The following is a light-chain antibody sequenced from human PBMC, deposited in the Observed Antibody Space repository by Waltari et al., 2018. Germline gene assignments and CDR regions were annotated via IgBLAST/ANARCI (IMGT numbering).Light chain of an antibody. CDR1: QSIERW. Sequence: DIQMTQSPSTLSASVGDRVTITCRASQSIERWLAWYQQKPGKAPKLLIYKTSSLESGVPSRFSGSGYGTEFTLTISGLQPDDFATYHSQQYKNFRTFGQGTKVESK. J-gene: IGKJ1*01. V-gene: IGKV1-5*03. CDR2: KTS. CDR3: QQYKNFRT.